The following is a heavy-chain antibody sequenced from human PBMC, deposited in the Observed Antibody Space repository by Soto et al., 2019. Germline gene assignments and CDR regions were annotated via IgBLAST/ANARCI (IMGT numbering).Heavy chain of an antibody. CDR3: AKTRGYSGSYYRAFDI. CDR2: ISSSSSYI. J-gene: IGHJ3*02. D-gene: IGHD1-26*01. Sequence: PGGSLRLSCAASGFTFSSYSMNWVRQAPGKGLEWVSSISSSSSYIYYADSVKGRFTISRDNAKNSLYLQMNSLRAEDTAVYYCAKTRGYSGSYYRAFDIWGQGTMVTVSS. CDR1: GFTFSSYS. V-gene: IGHV3-21*01.